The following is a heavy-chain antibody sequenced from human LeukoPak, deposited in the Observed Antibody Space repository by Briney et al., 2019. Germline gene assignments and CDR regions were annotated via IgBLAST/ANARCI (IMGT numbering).Heavy chain of an antibody. CDR1: GFIVSSNY. D-gene: IGHD3-10*01. CDR2: IYSGGST. Sequence: GGSLRLSCAASGFIVSSNYMSWVRQAPGKGLEWVSVIYSGGSTYYADSVKGRFTISRDNSKNKLYLQMNSLRAEDTAVYYCARDNPNYYGSGSYSPTWYYGMDVWGQGTTVTVSS. J-gene: IGHJ6*02. V-gene: IGHV3-53*01. CDR3: ARDNPNYYGSGSYSPTWYYGMDV.